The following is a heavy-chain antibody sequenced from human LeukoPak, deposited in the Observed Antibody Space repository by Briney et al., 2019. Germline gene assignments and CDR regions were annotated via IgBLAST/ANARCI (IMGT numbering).Heavy chain of an antibody. D-gene: IGHD5-18*01. V-gene: IGHV1-2*02. CDR1: GYTFTGYY. Sequence: ASVKVSCKASGYTFTGYYMHWVRQAPGQGLEWMGWINPNSGGTNYAQKFQGRVTMTRDTSISTAYMELSRLRSDDTAVYYCARDVVMVTYWFDPWGQGTLVTVSS. J-gene: IGHJ5*02. CDR3: ARDVVMVTYWFDP. CDR2: INPNSGGT.